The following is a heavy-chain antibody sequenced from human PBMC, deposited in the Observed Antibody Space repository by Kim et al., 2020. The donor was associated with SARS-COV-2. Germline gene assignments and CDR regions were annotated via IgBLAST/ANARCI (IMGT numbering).Heavy chain of an antibody. V-gene: IGHV4-34*01. CDR3: ARLLGDDSSGYPGGVDP. Sequence: SETLSLTCAVYGGSFSGYYWSWIRQPPGKGLEWIGEINHSGSTNYNPSLKSRVTISVDTSKNQFSLKLSSVTAADTAVYYCARLLGDDSSGYPGGVDPWGQGTLVTVSS. CDR1: GGSFSGYY. J-gene: IGHJ5*02. D-gene: IGHD3-22*01. CDR2: INHSGST.